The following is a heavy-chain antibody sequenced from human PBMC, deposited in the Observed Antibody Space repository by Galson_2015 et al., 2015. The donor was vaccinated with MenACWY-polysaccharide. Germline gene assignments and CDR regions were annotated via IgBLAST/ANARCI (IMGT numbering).Heavy chain of an antibody. CDR1: GFTFSSYA. CDR3: AKDGDLLWFGELIHFDY. CDR2: ISGSGGST. J-gene: IGHJ4*02. Sequence: SLRLSCAASGFTFSSYAMSWVRQAPGKGLEWVSAISGSGGSTYYADSVKGRFTISRDNSKNTLYLQMNSLRAEDTAVYYCAKDGDLLWFGELIHFDYWGQGTLVTVSS. V-gene: IGHV3-23*01. D-gene: IGHD3-10*01.